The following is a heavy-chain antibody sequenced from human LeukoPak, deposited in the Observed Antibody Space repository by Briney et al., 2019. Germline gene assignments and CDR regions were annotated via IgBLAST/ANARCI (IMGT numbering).Heavy chain of an antibody. CDR3: ARDHAVAAAVYFFDY. Sequence: GGSLRLSCAASGFTFSSHPIHWVRQAPAKGLEWVAVIADDGNDKRYADSVKGRFTISRDNSKNTVYLQMSSLRTEDTAVYYCARDHAVAAAVYFFDYWGQGTLVTVSS. CDR2: IADDGNDK. J-gene: IGHJ4*02. D-gene: IGHD6-13*01. V-gene: IGHV3-30-3*01. CDR1: GFTFSSHP.